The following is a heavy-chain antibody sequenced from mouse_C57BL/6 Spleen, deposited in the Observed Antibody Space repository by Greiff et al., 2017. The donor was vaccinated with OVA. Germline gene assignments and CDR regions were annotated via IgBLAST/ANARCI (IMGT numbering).Heavy chain of an antibody. CDR1: GFTFSDYG. Sequence: EVKLVESGGGLVKPGGSLKLSCAASGFTFSDYGMHWVRQAPEKGLEWVAYISSGSSTIYYADTVKGRFTISRDNAKNTLFLQMTSLRSEDTAMYYCARPDYYGSHYLDYWGQGTTLTVSS. J-gene: IGHJ2*01. V-gene: IGHV5-17*01. D-gene: IGHD1-1*01. CDR3: ARPDYYGSHYLDY. CDR2: ISSGSSTI.